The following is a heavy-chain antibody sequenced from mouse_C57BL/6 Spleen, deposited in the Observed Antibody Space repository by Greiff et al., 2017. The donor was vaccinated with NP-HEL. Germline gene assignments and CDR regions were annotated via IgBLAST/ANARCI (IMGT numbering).Heavy chain of an antibody. CDR3: AREIYYGNYLDY. CDR1: GYTFTSYW. D-gene: IGHD2-1*01. V-gene: IGHV1-55*01. CDR2: IYPGSGST. J-gene: IGHJ3*01. Sequence: QVQLQQPGAELVKPGASVKMSCKASGYTFTSYWITWVKQRPGQGLEWIGDIYPGSGSTNYNEKFKSKATLTVDTSSSTAYMQLSSLTSEDSAVYYCAREIYYGNYLDYWGQGTLVTVSA.